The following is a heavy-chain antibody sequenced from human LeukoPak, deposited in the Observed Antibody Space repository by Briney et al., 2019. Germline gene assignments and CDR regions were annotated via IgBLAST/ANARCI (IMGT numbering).Heavy chain of an antibody. CDR2: IIPIFGTA. CDR3: ARVAASRSSSPWFDP. J-gene: IGHJ5*02. CDR1: GGTFSSYA. V-gene: IGHV1-69*13. Sequence: SVKVSCKASGGTFSSYAISWVRQAPGQGLEWMGGIIPIFGTANYAQKFQGRVTITADESTSTAYMELSSLRSEGTAVYYCARVAASRSSSPWFDPWGQGTLVTVSS. D-gene: IGHD6-6*01.